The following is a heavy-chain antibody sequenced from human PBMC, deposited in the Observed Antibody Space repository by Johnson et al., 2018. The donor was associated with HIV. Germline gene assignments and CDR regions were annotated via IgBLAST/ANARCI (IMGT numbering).Heavy chain of an antibody. CDR3: AKVNGDYKTDAFDI. CDR1: GFTFSNFG. CDR2: ISFAGNNK. J-gene: IGHJ3*02. V-gene: IGHV3-30*18. D-gene: IGHD4-17*01. Sequence: QVQVVESGGGVVQPKKSLRLSCAASGFTFSNFGFHWVRQAPGKGLQWVAAISFAGNNKYYADSVKGRFTISRDNSKNTLYLQMNSLRAEATAVYYCAKVNGDYKTDAFDIWGQGTMVTVSS.